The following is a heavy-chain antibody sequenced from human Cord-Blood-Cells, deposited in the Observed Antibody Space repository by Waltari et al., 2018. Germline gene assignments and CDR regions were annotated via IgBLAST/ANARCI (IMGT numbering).Heavy chain of an antibody. CDR3: ATWAGWGWIDWYFDL. D-gene: IGHD2-21*01. V-gene: IGHV3-48*03. Sequence: EVQLVESGGGLVQPGGSLRLSCAASGFTFSSYEMNWVRQAPGKGLEWVSYISSRGSTIYYADSGKGRFTISRDNAKNSLYLQMNSLRAEDTAVYYCATWAGWGWIDWYFDLWGRGTLVTVSS. J-gene: IGHJ2*01. CDR1: GFTFSSYE. CDR2: ISSRGSTI.